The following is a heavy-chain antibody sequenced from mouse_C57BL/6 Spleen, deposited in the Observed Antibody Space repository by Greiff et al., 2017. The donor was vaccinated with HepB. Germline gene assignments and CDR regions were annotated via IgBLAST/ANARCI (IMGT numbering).Heavy chain of an antibody. CDR2: INYDGSST. V-gene: IGHV5-16*01. J-gene: IGHJ2*01. D-gene: IGHD4-1*01. CDR1: GFTFSDYY. CDR3: AKESANWDGFDY. Sequence: DVHLVESEGGLVQLGSSMKLSCTASGFTFSDYYMAWVRQVPEKGLEWVANINYDGSSTYYLDSLKSRFIISRDNAKNILYLQMSSLKSEDTATYYCAKESANWDGFDYWGQGTTLTVSS.